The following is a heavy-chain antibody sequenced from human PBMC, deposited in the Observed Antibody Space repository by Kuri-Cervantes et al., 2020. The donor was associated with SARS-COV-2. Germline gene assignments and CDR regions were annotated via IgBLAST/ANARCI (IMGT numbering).Heavy chain of an antibody. CDR3: ASGGSSGYFNY. CDR2: IYTSGST. V-gene: IGHV4-61*02. Sequence: SETLSLTCTVSGGSISSGSYYWSWIRQPAGKGLEWIGRIYTSGSTNYNPSLESRVTISVDTSKNQFSLKLSSVTAADTAVYYCASGGSSGYFNYWGQGTLVTVSS. CDR1: GGSISSGSYY. D-gene: IGHD3-22*01. J-gene: IGHJ4*02.